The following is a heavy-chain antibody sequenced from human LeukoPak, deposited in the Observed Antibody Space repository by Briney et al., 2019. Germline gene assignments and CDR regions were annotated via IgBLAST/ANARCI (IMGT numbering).Heavy chain of an antibody. CDR1: GFTFSSYA. V-gene: IGHV3-30-3*01. Sequence: GGSLRLSCAASGFTFSSYAMHGLRRAPGKGLKWLAFISYDGSNKYYADSVKGRFTISRDNSKNTLYLQMNSLRAEDTAVYYCARDPYSSSWSYGMDVWGQGTAVTVSS. CDR3: ARDPYSSSWSYGMDV. J-gene: IGHJ6*02. CDR2: ISYDGSNK. D-gene: IGHD6-13*01.